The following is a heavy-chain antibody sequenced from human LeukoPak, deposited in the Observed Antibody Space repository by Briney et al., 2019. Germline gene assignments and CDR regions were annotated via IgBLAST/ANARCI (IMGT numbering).Heavy chain of an antibody. CDR3: AGDYGSGSYRFDY. CDR2: IYHSGTT. Sequence: PSQTLSLTCTVSGGSISSGDYYWSWIRQPPGKGLEWLGYIYHSGTTLYNPSLRSRVTISLDRSKNQFSLKLNSVTAADTAVYYCAGDYGSGSYRFDYWGQGTLVTVSS. D-gene: IGHD3-10*01. J-gene: IGHJ4*02. CDR1: GGSISSGDYY. V-gene: IGHV4-30-2*01.